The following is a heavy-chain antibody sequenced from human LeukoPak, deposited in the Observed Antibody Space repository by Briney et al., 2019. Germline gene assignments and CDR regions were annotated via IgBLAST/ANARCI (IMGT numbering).Heavy chain of an antibody. CDR1: GYTFTGYF. V-gene: IGHV1-2*02. CDR2: INPNSGGT. Sequence: ASVKVCCKASGYTFTGYFIHWVRQVPGQGLEWMGWINPNSGGTNYAQKFQGRVTMTRDTSISTAYMELSRLRSDDTAVYYCARDERYDSSGYPFDYWGQGTLVTVSS. CDR3: ARDERYDSSGYPFDY. J-gene: IGHJ4*02. D-gene: IGHD3-22*01.